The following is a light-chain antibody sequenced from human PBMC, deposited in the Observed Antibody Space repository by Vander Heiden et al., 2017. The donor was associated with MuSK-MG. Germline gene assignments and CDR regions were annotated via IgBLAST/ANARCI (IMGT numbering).Light chain of an antibody. J-gene: IGKJ1*01. V-gene: IGKV3-20*01. CDR2: GAS. CDR3: QRYGSSLWT. Sequence: EIVLTQSPGTLSLSPGERATLSCRASQSVSSSYLAWYQQKPGQAPRLLIYGASTRATGIPDRFSGSGSGTDFTLTISRLEPEDLAVYYCQRYGSSLWTFGQGTKVEIK. CDR1: QSVSSSY.